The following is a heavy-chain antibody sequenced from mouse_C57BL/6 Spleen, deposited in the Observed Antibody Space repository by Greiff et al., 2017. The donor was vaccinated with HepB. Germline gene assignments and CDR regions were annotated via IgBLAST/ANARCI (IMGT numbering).Heavy chain of an antibody. Sequence: VQLQESGAELVKPGASVKLSCTASGFNIKDYYMHWVKQRTEQGLEWIGRIDPEDGETKYAPKFQGKATITADTSSNTAYLQLSSLTSEDTAVYYCAFYYDYDEGDYYAMDYWGQGTSVTVSS. CDR2: IDPEDGET. CDR1: GFNIKDYY. J-gene: IGHJ4*01. D-gene: IGHD2-4*01. V-gene: IGHV14-2*01. CDR3: AFYYDYDEGDYYAMDY.